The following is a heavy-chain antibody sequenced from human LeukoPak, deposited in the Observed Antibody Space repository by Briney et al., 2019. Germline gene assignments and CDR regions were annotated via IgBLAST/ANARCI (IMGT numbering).Heavy chain of an antibody. D-gene: IGHD6-13*01. CDR1: GGSISSYY. Sequence: SETLSLTCTVSGGSISSYYWSWIRQPPGKGLEWIGYIYTSGSTNYNPSLKSRVPISVDTSKNQFSLKLSSVTAADTAVYYCARRSLGAAAGYYYYYYMDVWGKGTTVTVSS. CDR3: ARRSLGAAAGYYYYYYMDV. V-gene: IGHV4-4*09. J-gene: IGHJ6*03. CDR2: IYTSGST.